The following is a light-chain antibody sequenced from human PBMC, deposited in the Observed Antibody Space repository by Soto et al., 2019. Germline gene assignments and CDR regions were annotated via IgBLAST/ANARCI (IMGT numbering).Light chain of an antibody. Sequence: DIQMTQFPSTLSASVGDRVTITCRASQSISGWLAWFQQKPGTAPKLLIYGASTLQSGVPSRFSGSRSGTDYTLTIASLQPEDFATYYCQQINGSPWTFGQGTKVDIK. J-gene: IGKJ1*01. CDR1: QSISGW. CDR2: GAS. CDR3: QQINGSPWT. V-gene: IGKV1-5*01.